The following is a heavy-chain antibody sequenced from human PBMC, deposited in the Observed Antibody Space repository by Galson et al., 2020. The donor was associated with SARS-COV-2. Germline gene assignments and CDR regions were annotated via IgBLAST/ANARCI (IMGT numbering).Heavy chain of an antibody. Sequence: KMSGPTLVKPTQTLTLTCTFSGFSLSTSGVGVGWIRQPPGKALEWLALIYWDDDKRYSPSLKSRLTITKDTSKNQVVLTMTNMDPVDTATYYCAHLYYDILTGYSNWFDPWGQGTLVTVSS. CDR3: AHLYYDILTGYSNWFDP. J-gene: IGHJ5*02. V-gene: IGHV2-5*02. CDR2: IYWDDDK. D-gene: IGHD3-9*01. CDR1: GFSLSTSGVG.